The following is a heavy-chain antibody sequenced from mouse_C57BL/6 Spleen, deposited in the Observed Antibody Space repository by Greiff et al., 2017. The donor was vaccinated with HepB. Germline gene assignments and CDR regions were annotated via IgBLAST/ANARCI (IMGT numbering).Heavy chain of an antibody. CDR2: INPSTGGT. Sequence: VQLQQSGPELVKPGASVKISCKASGYSFTGYYMNWVKQSPEKSLEWIGEINPSTGGTTYNQKFKAKATLTVDKSSSTAYMQLKSLTSEDSAVYYCARSSALYGNSDYWGQGTTLTVSS. V-gene: IGHV1-42*01. CDR3: ARSSALYGNSDY. CDR1: GYSFTGYY. D-gene: IGHD2-1*01. J-gene: IGHJ2*01.